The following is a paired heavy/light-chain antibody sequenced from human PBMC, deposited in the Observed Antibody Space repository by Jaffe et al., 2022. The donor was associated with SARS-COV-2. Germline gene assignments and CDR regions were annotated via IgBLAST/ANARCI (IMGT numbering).Heavy chain of an antibody. CDR3: AKSRHDKSAYFDY. J-gene: IGHJ4*02. CDR1: GSSITNRNYY. Sequence: QLQLQESGPGLVRPSETLSLTCTVSGSSITNRNYYWGWIRQPPGKELEWIGSFYYNSETYYNPSLRSRVTISADTSKNQVSLELRSLTAADTAVYYCAKSRHDKSAYFDYWGQGTLITVSS. CDR2: FYYNSET. V-gene: IGHV4-39*01. D-gene: IGHD3-22*01.
Light chain of an antibody. CDR2: DAY. CDR1: QSISSS. J-gene: IGKJ4*01. V-gene: IGKV3-11*01. Sequence: EIVLTQSPATLSLSPGERATLSCRASQSISSSLAWFQQKPGQAPRLLIYDAYIRATGTPGRFSGSGSGTDFTLTISSLETEDFAVYYCQQCYNWLTFGGGTKVEIK. CDR3: QQCYNWLT.